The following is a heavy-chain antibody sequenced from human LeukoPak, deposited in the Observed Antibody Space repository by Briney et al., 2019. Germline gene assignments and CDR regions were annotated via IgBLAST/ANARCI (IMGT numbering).Heavy chain of an antibody. D-gene: IGHD5/OR15-5a*01. CDR3: ARESTEDRPGS. V-gene: IGHV3-7*01. CDR1: GFTLSDFW. J-gene: IGHJ5*02. CDR2: IDQDGSDK. Sequence: GGSLRLSCAASGFTLSDFWMSWVRQAPGKGLEWVVNIDQDGSDKNYVGSVKGRFTISRDDAKNSLFLQMNSLRAEDTAVYYCARESTEDRPGSWGQGTLVTVSS.